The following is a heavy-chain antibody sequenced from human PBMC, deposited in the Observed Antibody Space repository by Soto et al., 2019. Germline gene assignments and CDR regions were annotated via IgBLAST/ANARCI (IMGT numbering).Heavy chain of an antibody. CDR2: IYSGGST. CDR3: ARDFELNTYYYDSSGYSLIPGY. J-gene: IGHJ4*02. Sequence: PGGSLRLSCAASGVTVSSNYMSWVRQAPGKGLEWVSVIYSGGSTYYADSVKGRFTISRDNSKNTLYLQMNSLRAEDTAVYYCARDFELNTYYYDSSGYSLIPGYWGQGTLVTVSS. CDR1: GVTVSSNY. V-gene: IGHV3-66*02. D-gene: IGHD3-22*01.